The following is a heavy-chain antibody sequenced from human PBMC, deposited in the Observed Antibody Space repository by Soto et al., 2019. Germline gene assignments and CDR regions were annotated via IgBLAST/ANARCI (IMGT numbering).Heavy chain of an antibody. D-gene: IGHD2-2*01. CDR3: AREWGFCEGTRCFPLFYY. CDR2: INHNGDT. CDR1: GGSFSGFQ. J-gene: IGHJ4*02. Sequence: VQLQQWGAGVLKPSETLSLTCAAHGGSFSGFQWSWIRQAPGKGLEWIGEINHNGDTNYNPSLKSRVTISIDTSKNEFSLKLTSVTAGDTARYYCAREWGFCEGTRCFPLFYYWGQGVLVTVSS. V-gene: IGHV4-34*01.